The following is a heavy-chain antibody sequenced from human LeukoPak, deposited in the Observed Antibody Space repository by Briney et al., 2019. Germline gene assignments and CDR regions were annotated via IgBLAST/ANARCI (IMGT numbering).Heavy chain of an antibody. D-gene: IGHD5-18*01. CDR1: EFSVGSNY. J-gene: IGHJ4*02. V-gene: IGHV3-66*01. CDR3: ASSPKGQLWNLKV. CDR2: IYSGGST. Sequence: GGSLRLSCAASEFSVGSNYMTWVRQAPGKGLEWVSLIYSGGSTYYADSVKGRFTISRDNSKNTLYLQLSSLRAEDTAMFYCASSPKGQLWNLKVWGQGTLVTVSS.